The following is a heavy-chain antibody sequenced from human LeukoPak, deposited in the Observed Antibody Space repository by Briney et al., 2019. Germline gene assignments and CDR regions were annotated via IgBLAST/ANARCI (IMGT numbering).Heavy chain of an antibody. CDR3: AGDPHRDHPEPFQH. V-gene: IGHV3-66*01. Sequence: GGSLRLSCALSGFTVSNNYMSWVRQAPGKGLEWVSVIYSGGRIHYADSVKGRFTISRDNSKNTLYLQMNSLRAEDTAVYYCAGDPHRDHPEPFQHWGQGTLVTVSS. CDR2: IYSGGRI. CDR1: GFTVSNNY. J-gene: IGHJ1*01. D-gene: IGHD1-14*01.